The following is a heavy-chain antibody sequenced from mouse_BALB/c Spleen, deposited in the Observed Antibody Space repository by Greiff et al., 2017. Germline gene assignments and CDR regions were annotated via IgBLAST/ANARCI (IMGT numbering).Heavy chain of an antibody. CDR2: ISYSGST. CDR3: ARKGGGNYYFDV. V-gene: IGHV3-8*02. CDR1: GGSITSCY. D-gene: IGHD2-1*01. J-gene: IGHJ1*01. Sequence: EVQLQQSGPSLVKPSQTLSLTCSVTGGSITSCYWHWIRKFPGNKLEYMGYISYSGSTYYNPSLRSRISITRDTSKNQYYLQLNSVTTEDTATYYCARKGGGNYYFDVWGAGTTVTVSS.